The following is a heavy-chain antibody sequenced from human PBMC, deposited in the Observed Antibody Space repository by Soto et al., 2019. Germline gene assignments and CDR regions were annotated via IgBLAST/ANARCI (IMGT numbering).Heavy chain of an antibody. D-gene: IGHD3-3*01. CDR1: GFTFSSYA. V-gene: IGHV3-23*01. J-gene: IGHJ4*02. CDR3: AKRPTAFWSGYWPSDS. Sequence: GSLRLSCTAAGFTFSSYAMDWVRQAPGKGLEWLSAISGGGGASHYADSVKGRFTISRDNSNITLFLQMSSLRAEDTAVYYCAKRPTAFWSGYWPSDSWGQGTLVTVSS. CDR2: ISGGGGAS.